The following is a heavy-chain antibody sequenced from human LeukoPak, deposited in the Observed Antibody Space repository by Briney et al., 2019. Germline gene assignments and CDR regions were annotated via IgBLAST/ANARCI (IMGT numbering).Heavy chain of an antibody. Sequence: GRSLRLSCAASGFTFSSYAMHWVRQAPGKGLEWVAVISYDGSNKYYADSVKGRFTISRDNSKNTLYLQMNSLRAEDTAVYYCARDRGLLWFGELLYGGYFDLWGRGTLVTVSS. CDR1: GFTFSSYA. V-gene: IGHV3-30-3*01. D-gene: IGHD3-10*01. CDR2: ISYDGSNK. CDR3: ARDRGLLWFGELLYGGYFDL. J-gene: IGHJ2*01.